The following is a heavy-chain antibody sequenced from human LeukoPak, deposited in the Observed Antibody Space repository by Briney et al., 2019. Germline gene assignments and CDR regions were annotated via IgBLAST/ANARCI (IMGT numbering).Heavy chain of an antibody. CDR3: AKAGGSSWVNWFDP. CDR1: GFTFSSYA. CDR2: ISGSGGST. D-gene: IGHD6-13*01. V-gene: IGHV3-23*01. J-gene: IGHJ5*02. Sequence: GGSLRLSCAASGFTFSSYAMSWVRQAPGEGLEWVSAISGSGGSTYYADSVKGRFTISRDNSKNTLYLQMNSLRAEDTAVYYCAKAGGSSWVNWFDPWGQGTLVTVSS.